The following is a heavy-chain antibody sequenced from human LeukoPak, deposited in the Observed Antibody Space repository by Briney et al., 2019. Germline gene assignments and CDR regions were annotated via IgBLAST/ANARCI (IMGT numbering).Heavy chain of an antibody. CDR3: AKDRDGPQMVYYFDD. CDR1: GFTFDDYA. D-gene: IGHD2-8*01. V-gene: IGHV3-9*01. CDR2: ISWNSGSI. Sequence: GGSLRLSCAASGFTFDDYAMHWVRQAPGKGLEWVSGISWNSGSIGYADSVKGRFTISRDNAKNSLYLQMNSLRAEDTALYYCAKDRDGPQMVYYFDDWGQGTLVTVSS. J-gene: IGHJ4*02.